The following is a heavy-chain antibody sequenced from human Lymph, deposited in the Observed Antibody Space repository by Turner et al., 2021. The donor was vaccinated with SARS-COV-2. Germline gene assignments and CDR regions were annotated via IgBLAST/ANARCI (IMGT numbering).Heavy chain of an antibody. CDR1: GFTFSSYA. Sequence: EVQLLESGGGLVQPGGSLRLSCAASGFTFSSYAMSWVRQAPGKGLEWVSGISGSGGTTHYADSVKGRSTISRDNSKNTLYLQMNRLRAEDTAVYYCAKDRFTLSSGWEDYWGQGTLVTVSS. D-gene: IGHD6-19*01. CDR2: ISGSGGTT. J-gene: IGHJ4*02. CDR3: AKDRFTLSSGWEDY. V-gene: IGHV3-23*01.